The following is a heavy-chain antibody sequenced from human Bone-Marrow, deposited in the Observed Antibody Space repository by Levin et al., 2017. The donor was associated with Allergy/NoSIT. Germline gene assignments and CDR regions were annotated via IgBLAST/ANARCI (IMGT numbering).Heavy chain of an antibody. CDR2: ISGSATTI. J-gene: IGHJ4*02. CDR1: GFTFSDYY. Sequence: GGSLRLSCAASGFTFSDYYMTWIRQAPGKGLEWISYISGSATTIRYADSVKGRFTISRDNAKNSLYLQINRLRAEDTAVYYCARDEGGYKMNYWGQGTLVTVSS. D-gene: IGHD5-24*01. V-gene: IGHV3-11*01. CDR3: ARDEGGYKMNY.